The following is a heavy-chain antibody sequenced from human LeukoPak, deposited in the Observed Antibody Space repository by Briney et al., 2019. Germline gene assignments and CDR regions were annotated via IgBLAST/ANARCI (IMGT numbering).Heavy chain of an antibody. D-gene: IGHD2-2*02. CDR2: IYYSGST. Sequence: TSETLSLTCTVSGGSISSYYWSWIRQPPGKGLEWIGYIYYSGSTNYNPSLKSRVTILVDTSKNQFSLKLSSVTAADTAVYYCARGYCSSTSCYNLDYWGQGTLVTVSS. J-gene: IGHJ4*02. CDR1: GGSISSYY. V-gene: IGHV4-59*01. CDR3: ARGYCSSTSCYNLDY.